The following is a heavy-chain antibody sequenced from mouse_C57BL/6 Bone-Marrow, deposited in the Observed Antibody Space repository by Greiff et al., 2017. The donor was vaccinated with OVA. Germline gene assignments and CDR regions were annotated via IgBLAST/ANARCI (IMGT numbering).Heavy chain of an antibody. D-gene: IGHD2-3*01. V-gene: IGHV5-4*01. CDR3: ARDREDGYNGNYFDY. J-gene: IGHJ2*01. CDR2: ISDGGSYT. CDR1: GFTFSSYA. Sequence: EVQRVESGGGLVKPGGSLKLSCAASGFTFSSYAMSWVRQTPEKRLEWVATISDGGSYTYYPDNVKGRFTISRDNAKNNLYLQMSHLKSEDTAMYYCARDREDGYNGNYFDYWGQGTTLTVSS.